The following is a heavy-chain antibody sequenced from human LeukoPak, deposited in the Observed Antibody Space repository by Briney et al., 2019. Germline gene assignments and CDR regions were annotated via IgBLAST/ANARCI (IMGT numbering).Heavy chain of an antibody. CDR3: ASLDSSGYYFLDY. CDR2: IYYSGST. V-gene: IGHV4-30-4*08. D-gene: IGHD3-22*01. J-gene: IGHJ4*02. Sequence: ESSETLSLTCTVSGGSISSGDYYWSWIRQPPGKGLDWIGYIYYSGSTYYNPSLKSRVTISVDTSKNQFSLKLSSVTAADTAVYYCASLDSSGYYFLDYWGQGTLVTVSS. CDR1: GGSISSGDYY.